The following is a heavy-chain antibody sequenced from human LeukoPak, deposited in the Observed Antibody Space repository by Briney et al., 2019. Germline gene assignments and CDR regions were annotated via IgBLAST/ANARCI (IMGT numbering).Heavy chain of an antibody. J-gene: IGHJ4*02. CDR3: ARHSWSTYYYDSSGYYPLDY. Sequence: SETLSLTCAVYGGSFSSYYWGWIRQPPGKGLEWIGSIYYSGSTYYNPSLKSRVTISVDTSKNQFSLKLSSVTAADTAVYYCARHSWSTYYYDSSGYYPLDYWGQGTLVTVSS. D-gene: IGHD3-22*01. CDR1: GGSFSSYY. V-gene: IGHV4-39*01. CDR2: IYYSGST.